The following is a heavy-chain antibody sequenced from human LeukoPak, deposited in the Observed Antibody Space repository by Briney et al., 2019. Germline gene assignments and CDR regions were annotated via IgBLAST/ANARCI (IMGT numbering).Heavy chain of an antibody. D-gene: IGHD2-2*01. Sequence: SVKVSCKASGYTFTSYAISWVRQAPGQGLEWMGGIIPIFGTANYAQKFQGRVTITTDESTSTAYMELSSLRSEDTAVYYCARNRGYCSSTSCYPNYYYYMDVWGKGTTVTVSS. CDR1: GYTFTSYA. CDR2: IIPIFGTA. V-gene: IGHV1-69*05. J-gene: IGHJ6*03. CDR3: ARNRGYCSSTSCYPNYYYYMDV.